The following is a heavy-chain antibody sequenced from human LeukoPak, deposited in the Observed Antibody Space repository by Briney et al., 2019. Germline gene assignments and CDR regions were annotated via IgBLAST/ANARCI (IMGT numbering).Heavy chain of an antibody. D-gene: IGHD3-22*01. Sequence: GGSLRLSCAASGFTFSSYAMSWVHQAPGKGLEWVSAISGSGGSTYYADSVKGRFTISRDNSKNTLYLQMNSLRAEDTAVYYCARRRYYYDSSGRTTYYYMDVWGKGTTVTVSS. CDR1: GFTFSSYA. CDR3: ARRRYYYDSSGRTTYYYMDV. J-gene: IGHJ6*03. V-gene: IGHV3-23*01. CDR2: ISGSGGST.